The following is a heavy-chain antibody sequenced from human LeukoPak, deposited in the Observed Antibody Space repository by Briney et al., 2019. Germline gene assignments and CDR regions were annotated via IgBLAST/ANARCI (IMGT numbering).Heavy chain of an antibody. V-gene: IGHV4-4*02. CDR3: AGRQTFPY. J-gene: IGHJ4*02. CDR1: GDSITNCCW. CDR2: IYHNGDT. D-gene: IGHD2/OR15-2a*01. Sequence: SGTLSLTCDVSGDSITNCCWWTWVHQAPGKGLEWIGEIYHNGDTHYHPSFKSRVAMSLDKSKKQFSLKVNSVTAADTAVYYCAGRQTFPYWSQGILVTVSS.